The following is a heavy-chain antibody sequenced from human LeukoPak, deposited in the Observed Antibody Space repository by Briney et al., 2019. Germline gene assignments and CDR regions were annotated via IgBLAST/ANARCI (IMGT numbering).Heavy chain of an antibody. J-gene: IGHJ6*03. V-gene: IGHV3-33*01. CDR1: GFTLSSYG. CDR2: IWYDGSNK. D-gene: IGHD6-13*01. CDR3: AREGGYTYYYYYYMDV. Sequence: SGGSLRLSCAASGFTLSSYGMHWVRQAPGKGLEWVAVIWYDGSNKYYADSVKGRFTISRDNSKNTLYLQMNSLRAEDTAVNYCAREGGYTYYYYYYMDVWGKGTTVTVSS.